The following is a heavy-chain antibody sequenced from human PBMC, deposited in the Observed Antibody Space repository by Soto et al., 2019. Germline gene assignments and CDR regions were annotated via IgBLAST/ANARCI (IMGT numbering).Heavy chain of an antibody. CDR2: IYYSGST. CDR1: GGSITISTYY. D-gene: IGHD6-19*01. V-gene: IGHV4-39*01. CDR3: ARHGQLYNSGWYLNWFDP. Sequence: QLQMQESGPGLVKPSETLSLTCTVSGGSITISTYYWGWIRQPPGKGLEWIGSIYYSGSTYQNPSLQSRVSISVDTSKNQCSLKLSSVTAADTAVYYCARHGQLYNSGWYLNWFDPWGQGTLVTVSS. J-gene: IGHJ5*02.